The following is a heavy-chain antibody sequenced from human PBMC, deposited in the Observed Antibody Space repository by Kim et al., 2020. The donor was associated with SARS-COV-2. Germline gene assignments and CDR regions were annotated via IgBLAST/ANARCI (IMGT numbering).Heavy chain of an antibody. V-gene: IGHV3-30*04. CDR1: GFTFSSYA. D-gene: IGHD4-17*01. CDR3: ARDWWATVTTLDY. CDR2: ISYDGSNK. Sequence: GGSLRLSCAASGFTFSSYAMHWVRQAPGKGLEWVAVISYDGSNKYYADSVKCRFTISRANSKNTLYLHMNSLRAEDTAVDYCARDWWATVTTLDYWGQGT. J-gene: IGHJ4*02.